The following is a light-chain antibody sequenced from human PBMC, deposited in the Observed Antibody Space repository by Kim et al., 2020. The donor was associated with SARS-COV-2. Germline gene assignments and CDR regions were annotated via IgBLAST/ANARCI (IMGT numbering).Light chain of an antibody. V-gene: IGKV1-33*01. CDR2: DAS. CDR1: QDISTH. CDR3: QRHDDLPYT. J-gene: IGKJ2*01. Sequence: IQMTQSPSSLSASVGDRVTITCQAGQDISTHFSWFQLKPGKAPKLLIYDASHLETGVTSRFSVSGSGTDYSFSISSLRPEDIATYYCQRHDDLPYTFAQGTKLEI.